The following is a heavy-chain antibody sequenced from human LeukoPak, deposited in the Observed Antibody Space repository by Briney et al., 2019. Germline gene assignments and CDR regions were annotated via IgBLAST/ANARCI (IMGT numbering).Heavy chain of an antibody. CDR1: GYTFTSYY. CDR3: ASIGYCSNGVTWCDP. CDR2: INPSGGST. V-gene: IGHV1-46*01. J-gene: IGHJ5*02. Sequence: GPSVKVSCKASGYTFTSYYMHWVRQAPGQGLEWMGIINPSGGSTTYAQKFQGRVTRTRDTSTSTVYMEMSRLRSEDTAVYYCASIGYCSNGVTWCDPWGQGTLVTVSS. D-gene: IGHD2-8*01.